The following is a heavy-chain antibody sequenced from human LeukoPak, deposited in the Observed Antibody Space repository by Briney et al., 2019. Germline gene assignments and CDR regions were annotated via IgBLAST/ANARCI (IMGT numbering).Heavy chain of an antibody. Sequence: PGGSLRLSCAASGFTLGNYWMHWVRQAPGKGLVWVSRGEGDGRTSTYADSVKGRFTISRDNAKNTLYLQMNSLRAEDTAVYYCTKSDHFDYWGQGTLVTVSS. CDR3: TKSDHFDY. CDR2: GEGDGRTS. J-gene: IGHJ4*02. CDR1: GFTLGNYW. D-gene: IGHD2-21*02. V-gene: IGHV3-74*03.